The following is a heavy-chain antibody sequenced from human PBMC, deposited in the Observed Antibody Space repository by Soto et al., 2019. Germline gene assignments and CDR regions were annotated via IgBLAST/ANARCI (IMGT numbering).Heavy chain of an antibody. CDR2: INPNSGGT. V-gene: IGHV1-2*02. J-gene: IGHJ6*02. CDR1: GYTFTGYY. Sequence: QVQLVQSGAEVKKPGASVKVSCKASGYTFTGYYMHWVRQAPGQGLEWMGWINPNSGGTNYAQKFQGRVTMSRDTSISTAYMELSRLRSDDTAVYYCARDKPNIVVVPAAMSPSMTPSGGMDVWGQGTTVTVSS. D-gene: IGHD2-2*01. CDR3: ARDKPNIVVVPAAMSPSMTPSGGMDV.